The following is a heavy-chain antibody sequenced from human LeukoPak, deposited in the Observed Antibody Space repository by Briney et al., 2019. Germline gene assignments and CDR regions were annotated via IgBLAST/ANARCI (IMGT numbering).Heavy chain of an antibody. Sequence: SETLSLTCTVSGGSISSYYWSWIRQPPGKGLEWIGYIYYSGSTNYNPSLKSRVTISVDTSTNQFSLKLSSVTAADTAVYYCARANTKGYCSSTSCYAGGYYYYYYGMDVWGQGTTVTVSS. D-gene: IGHD2-2*01. V-gene: IGHV4-59*13. CDR3: ARANTKGYCSSTSCYAGGYYYYYYGMDV. CDR1: GGSISSYY. J-gene: IGHJ6*02. CDR2: IYYSGST.